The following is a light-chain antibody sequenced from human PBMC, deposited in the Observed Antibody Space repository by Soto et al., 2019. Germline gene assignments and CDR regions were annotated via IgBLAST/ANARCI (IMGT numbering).Light chain of an antibody. CDR3: QQYNSWPYT. Sequence: EIVMTQSPATLSVSPGERATLSCRASRTVSSHLAWYQQKPGLAPRLLICDASTRATGIPARFSGSGSGTEFTLTISSLQSEDFAVYSCQQYNSWPYTFGQGTKLEI. J-gene: IGKJ2*01. CDR2: DAS. V-gene: IGKV3-15*01. CDR1: RTVSSH.